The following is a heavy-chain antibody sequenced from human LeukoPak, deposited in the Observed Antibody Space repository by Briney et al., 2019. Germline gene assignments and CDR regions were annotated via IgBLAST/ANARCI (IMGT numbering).Heavy chain of an antibody. CDR2: ISGSGGST. CDR3: AKDHYYDSSGYYYLDY. CDR1: GFTFSSNA. D-gene: IGHD3-22*01. Sequence: GGSLRLSCAASGFTFSSNAMSWVRQAPGKGLEWVSAISGSGGSTYYADSVKGRFTISRDNSKNTLYLQMNSLRAEDTAVYYCAKDHYYDSSGYYYLDYWGQGTLVTVSS. V-gene: IGHV3-23*01. J-gene: IGHJ4*02.